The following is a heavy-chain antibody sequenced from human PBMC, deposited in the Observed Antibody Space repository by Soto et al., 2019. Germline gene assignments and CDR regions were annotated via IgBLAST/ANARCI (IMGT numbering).Heavy chain of an antibody. D-gene: IGHD6-6*01. J-gene: IGHJ6*02. CDR3: ERATGIAARTHYYYYGMEV. V-gene: IGHV5-51*01. CDR1: GYSFTSYW. Sequence: PGESLKISCKGSGYSFTSYWIGWVRQMPGKGLEWMGIIYPGDSDTRYSPSFQGQVTISADKSISTAYLQWSSLKASDTAMYYCERATGIAARTHYYYYGMEVWGQGTTVTVSS. CDR2: IYPGDSDT.